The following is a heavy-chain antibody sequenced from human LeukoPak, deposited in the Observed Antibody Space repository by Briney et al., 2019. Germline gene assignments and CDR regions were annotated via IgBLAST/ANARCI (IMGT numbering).Heavy chain of an antibody. CDR2: IIPIFGKA. J-gene: IGHJ5*02. CDR3: AREGHCSSTSCYAGRIYNWFDP. V-gene: IGHV1-69*05. CDR1: GGTFSSYA. Sequence: SCKASGGTFSSYAISWVRQAPGQGLEWMGGIIPIFGKANYAQNFQRSVTITTHESTSTAYIELSSLRSQDTAVYYCAREGHCSSTSCYAGRIYNWFDPWGQGTLVTVSS. D-gene: IGHD2-2*01.